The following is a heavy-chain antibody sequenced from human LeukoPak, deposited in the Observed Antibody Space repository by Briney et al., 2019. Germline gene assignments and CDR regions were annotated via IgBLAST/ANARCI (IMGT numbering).Heavy chain of an antibody. J-gene: IGHJ4*02. CDR2: ISAYNGDT. V-gene: IGHV1-18*01. Sequence: ASVKVSCKASGYTFTSYGFSWVRQAPGQGLEWMGWISAYNGDTSYAQKFQGRVTMTTDTSTSTAYMEVRSLRSDDTAVYYCARVVYCSAGSCYVFDYWGQGTLVTVSS. CDR1: GYTFTSYG. D-gene: IGHD2-15*01. CDR3: ARVVYCSAGSCYVFDY.